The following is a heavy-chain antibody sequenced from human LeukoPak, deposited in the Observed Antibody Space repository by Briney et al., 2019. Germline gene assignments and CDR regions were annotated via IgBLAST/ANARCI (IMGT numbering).Heavy chain of an antibody. CDR1: RDTFTDHY. D-gene: IGHD3-9*01. CDR2: FNPKSGVS. CDR3: ARDLALHDTSFVFDM. V-gene: IGHV1-2*02. J-gene: IGHJ3*02. Sequence: ASVKVSCKASRDTFTDHYVPCVRHAPGQRPEWMGWFNPKSGVSISAQNLPGRVTMTRDTSLSTAYMELRRLRSDDTAVYYCARDLALHDTSFVFDMWGQGTMVTVSS.